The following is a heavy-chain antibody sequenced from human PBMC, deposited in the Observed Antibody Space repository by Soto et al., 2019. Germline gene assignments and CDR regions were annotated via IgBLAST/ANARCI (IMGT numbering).Heavy chain of an antibody. CDR2: IYWDDDT. Sequence: QITLKEAGPTLVKPTQTLTLTCSFSGFSLITSGVGVGWIRQPPGKALEWLALIYWDDDTGYSTSLRSRLTNTKDNSRTQLAHTTTNMDPADTATYSGAHTMAPRIFDAWGQGTLVTVSS. CDR1: GFSLITSGVG. J-gene: IGHJ4*02. V-gene: IGHV2-5*02. CDR3: AHTMAPRIFDA.